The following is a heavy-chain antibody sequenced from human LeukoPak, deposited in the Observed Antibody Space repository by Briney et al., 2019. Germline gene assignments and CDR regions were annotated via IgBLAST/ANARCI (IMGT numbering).Heavy chain of an antibody. CDR1: GGSISSSSYY. Sequence: SETLSLTCTVSGGSISSSSYYWGWIRQPPGKGLERIGSIYYSGSTYYNPSLKSRVTISVDTSKNQFSLKLSSVTAADTAVYYCARWVDTAMGNFDYWGQGTLVTVSS. CDR3: ARWVDTAMGNFDY. V-gene: IGHV4-39*01. CDR2: IYYSGST. D-gene: IGHD5-18*01. J-gene: IGHJ4*02.